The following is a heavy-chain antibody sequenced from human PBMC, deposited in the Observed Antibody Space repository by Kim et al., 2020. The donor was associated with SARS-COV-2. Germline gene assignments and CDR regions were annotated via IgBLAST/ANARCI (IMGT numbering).Heavy chain of an antibody. J-gene: IGHJ6*02. D-gene: IGHD4-17*01. CDR3: ARDLLKDYGGAYYYYYGMDV. V-gene: IGHV1-3*01. CDR1: GYTFTSYA. Sequence: ASVKVSCKASGYTFTSYAMHWVRQAPGQRLEWMGWINAGNGNTKYSQKFQGRVTITRDTSASTAYMELSSLRSEDTAVYYCARDLLKDYGGAYYYYYGMDVWGQGTMVIVSS. CDR2: INAGNGNT.